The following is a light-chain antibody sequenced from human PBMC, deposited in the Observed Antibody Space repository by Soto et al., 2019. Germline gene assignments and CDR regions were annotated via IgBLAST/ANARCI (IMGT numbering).Light chain of an antibody. CDR3: QQYGTSPCT. Sequence: EIVLTQSPGTLSLSSGERATLSCRASQSVTSNSLAWYQQRPGQAPRLLIYGTSTRATGIPDRFSGSGSGTDFTLIISRLEPEDFAMYFCQQYGTSPCTFGQGIRREIK. V-gene: IGKV3-20*01. CDR2: GTS. CDR1: QSVTSNS. J-gene: IGKJ2*02.